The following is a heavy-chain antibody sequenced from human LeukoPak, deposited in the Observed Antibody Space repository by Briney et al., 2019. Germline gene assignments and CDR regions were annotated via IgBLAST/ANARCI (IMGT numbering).Heavy chain of an antibody. J-gene: IGHJ4*02. CDR3: AKDGRVAMATSYYDSSDYYYFDY. CDR2: ISYDGSNK. CDR1: GFTFSSYG. D-gene: IGHD3-22*01. Sequence: GGSLRLSCAASGFTFSSYGMHWVRQAPGKGLEWVAVISYDGSNKYYADSVKGRFTISRDNSKNTLYLQMNSLRAEDTAVYYCAKDGRVAMATSYYDSSDYYYFDYWAREPWSPSPQ. V-gene: IGHV3-30*18.